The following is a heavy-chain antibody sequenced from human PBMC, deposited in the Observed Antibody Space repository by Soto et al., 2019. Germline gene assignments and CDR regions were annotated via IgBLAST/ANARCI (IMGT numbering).Heavy chain of an antibody. CDR2: IIPIFGTA. CDR3: ARRGHGKTGTTYFDY. CDR1: GGTFSSYA. D-gene: IGHD1-7*01. Sequence: QVQLVQSGAEVKKPGSSVKVSCKASGGTFSSYAISWVRQAPGQGLEWMGGIIPIFGTANYAQKFQGRDTITADESTSTAYMELSSLRSEDTAVYYCARRGHGKTGTTYFDYWGQGTLVTVSS. V-gene: IGHV1-69*01. J-gene: IGHJ4*02.